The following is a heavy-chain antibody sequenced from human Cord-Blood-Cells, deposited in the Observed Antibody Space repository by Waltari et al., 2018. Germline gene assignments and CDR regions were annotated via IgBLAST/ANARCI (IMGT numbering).Heavy chain of an antibody. V-gene: IGHV4-39*01. CDR1: GGSISSSSYY. J-gene: IGHJ4*02. Sequence: QLQLQESGPGLVKPSETLSLTCTVSGGSISSSSYYWGWIRQPPGKGREWIGSIYYSGRTYYNPSLKSRVTISVDTSKNQFSLKLSSVTAADTAVYYCARRGYCSGGSCYGLYYFDYWGQGTLVTVSS. CDR3: ARRGYCSGGSCYGLYYFDY. D-gene: IGHD2-15*01. CDR2: IYYSGRT.